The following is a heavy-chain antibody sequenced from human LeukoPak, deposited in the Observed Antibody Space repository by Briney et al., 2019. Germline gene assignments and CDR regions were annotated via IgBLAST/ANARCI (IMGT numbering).Heavy chain of an antibody. Sequence: SETLSLTCTVSGGSISSSSYYWGWIRQPPGKGLEWIGSIYYSGSTYYNPSLKSRVTISVDTSKNQFSLKLSSVTAADTAVYYCARGTRIVVPAAIGPPNLDYWGQGTLVTVSS. J-gene: IGHJ4*02. V-gene: IGHV4-39*07. CDR1: GGSISSSSYY. CDR2: IYYSGST. D-gene: IGHD2-2*02. CDR3: ARGTRIVVPAAIGPPNLDY.